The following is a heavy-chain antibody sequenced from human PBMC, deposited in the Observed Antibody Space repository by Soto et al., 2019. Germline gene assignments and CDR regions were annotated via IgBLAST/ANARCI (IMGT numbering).Heavy chain of an antibody. CDR3: ARRSNSGWYFDY. CDR1: GGSISSSSYY. D-gene: IGHD6-19*01. V-gene: IGHV4-39*01. J-gene: IGHJ4*02. CDR2: IYYSGST. Sequence: LSLTCTVSGGSISSSSYYWGWIRQPPGKGLEWIGIIYYSGSTYYNPSLKSRVTISVDTSKNQFSMKLSSVTAADTALYYCARRSNSGWYFDYWGQGTLVTVSS.